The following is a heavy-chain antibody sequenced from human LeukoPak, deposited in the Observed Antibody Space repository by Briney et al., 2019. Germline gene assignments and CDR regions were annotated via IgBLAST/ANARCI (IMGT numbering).Heavy chain of an antibody. V-gene: IGHV4-30-2*01. CDR2: IFHTGHT. D-gene: IGHD3-10*01. J-gene: IGHJ4*02. CDR1: GGSISSGDYP. Sequence: SQTLSLTCAVSGGSISSGDYPWSWIRRPPGKGLEWIGYIFHTGHTSYNPSLKSRVTISVDMSKNQLSLKLSSVTAADTAVYYCARGFYGSGSRFDYWGQGTLVTVSS. CDR3: ARGFYGSGSRFDY.